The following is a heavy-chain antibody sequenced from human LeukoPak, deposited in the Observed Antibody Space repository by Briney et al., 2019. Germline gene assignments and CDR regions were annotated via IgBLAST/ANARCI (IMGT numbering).Heavy chain of an antibody. V-gene: IGHV4-59*01. J-gene: IGHJ5*02. CDR1: GGSISSYY. D-gene: IGHD3-9*01. Sequence: PSETLSLTCTVSGGSISSYYWSWIRQPPGKGLEWIGYIYYSGSTNCNPSLKSRVTISVDTSKNQFSLKLRSVTAADTAVYYCARLTGYSSESWFDPWGQGTLVTVSS. CDR3: ARLTGYSSESWFDP. CDR2: IYYSGST.